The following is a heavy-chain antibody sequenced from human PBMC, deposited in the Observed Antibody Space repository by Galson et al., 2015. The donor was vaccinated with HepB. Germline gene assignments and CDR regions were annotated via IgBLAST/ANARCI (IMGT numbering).Heavy chain of an antibody. V-gene: IGHV3-21*01. Sequence: SLRLSCAASGFTFSSYSMNWVRQAPGKGLEWVSSISSSSSYIYYADSVKGRFTTSRDNSKNTLYLQMNSLRAEDTAVYYCARDWAPNDIVVVPAAISLVHWGQGTLVTVSS. CDR1: GFTFSSYS. CDR3: ARDWAPNDIVVVPAAISLVH. J-gene: IGHJ5*02. D-gene: IGHD2-2*01. CDR2: ISSSSSYI.